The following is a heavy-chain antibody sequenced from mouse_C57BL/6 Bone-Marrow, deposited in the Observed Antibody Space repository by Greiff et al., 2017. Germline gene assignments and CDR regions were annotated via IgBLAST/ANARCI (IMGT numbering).Heavy chain of an antibody. D-gene: IGHD2-5*01. CDR2: INPYNGGT. J-gene: IGHJ2*01. Sequence: VQLQQSGPVLVKPGASVKMSCKASGYTFTDYYMNWVKQSHGKSLEWIGVINPYNGGTSYNQKFKGKATLTVDKSSSTAYMELNSLTSEDSAVYYCARYYSNFPDFDYWGQGTTLTVSS. CDR1: GYTFTDYY. V-gene: IGHV1-19*01. CDR3: ARYYSNFPDFDY.